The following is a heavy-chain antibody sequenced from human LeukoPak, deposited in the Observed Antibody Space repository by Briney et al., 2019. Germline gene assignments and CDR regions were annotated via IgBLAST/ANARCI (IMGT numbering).Heavy chain of an antibody. J-gene: IGHJ5*02. CDR1: GGSISSYY. CDR2: IYYSGST. CDR3: ARDYHYDSSDGNWFDP. V-gene: IGHV4-59*01. Sequence: SETLSLTCTVSGGSISSYYWSWIRQPPGKGLEWIGYIYYSGSTNYNPSLKSRVTISVDTSKNQFSLKLSSVTAADTAVYYCARDYHYDSSDGNWFDPWGQGTLVTVSS. D-gene: IGHD3-22*01.